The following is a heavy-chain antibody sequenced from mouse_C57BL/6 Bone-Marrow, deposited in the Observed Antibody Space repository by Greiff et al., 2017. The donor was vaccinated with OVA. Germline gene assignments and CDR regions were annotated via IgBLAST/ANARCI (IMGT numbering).Heavy chain of an antibody. CDR1: GYAFTNYL. J-gene: IGHJ2*01. V-gene: IGHV1-54*01. D-gene: IGHD1-1*01. CDR2: INPGSGGT. CDR3: ARRLYYGGSYGYYFDY. Sequence: QVQLQQSGAELVRPGTSVKVSCKASGYAFTNYLIEWVKQRPGQGLEWIGVINPGSGGTNYNEKFKGKATLTADKSSSTAYMQLSSLTSEDSAVYFCARRLYYGGSYGYYFDYWGQGTTLTVSS.